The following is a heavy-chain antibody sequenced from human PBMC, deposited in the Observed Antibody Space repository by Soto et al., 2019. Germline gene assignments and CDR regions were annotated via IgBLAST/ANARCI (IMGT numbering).Heavy chain of an antibody. CDR2: IKQDGREK. D-gene: IGHD3-16*01. V-gene: IGHV3-7*03. Sequence: DVQLVESGGDLVQPGGSLRLSCAASGFSFSSYWMTWVRQAPGKGLEWVANIKQDGREKYYVASVKGRFTISRDNGKNLLFLQMDSLTPDDTAVCYCAGDGVRNGAYNGWLDPWGQGTLVTVSS. CDR1: GFSFSSYW. J-gene: IGHJ5*02. CDR3: AGDGVRNGAYNGWLDP.